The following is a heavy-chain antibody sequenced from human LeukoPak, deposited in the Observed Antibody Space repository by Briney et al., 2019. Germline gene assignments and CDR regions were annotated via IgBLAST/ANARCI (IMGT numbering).Heavy chain of an antibody. CDR3: AELGITMIGGV. V-gene: IGHV3-7*01. J-gene: IGHJ6*04. CDR1: GFTFSSYW. CDR2: INQDGSEK. D-gene: IGHD3-10*02. Sequence: GSLRLSCAASGFTFSSYWMSWVRQAPGKGPEWVANINQDGSEKYFVDSVKGRFTISRDNAKNSLYLQMNSLRAEDTAVYYCAELGITMIGGVWGKGTTVTISS.